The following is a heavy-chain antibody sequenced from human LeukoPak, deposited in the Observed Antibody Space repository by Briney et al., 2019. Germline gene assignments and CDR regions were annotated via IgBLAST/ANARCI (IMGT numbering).Heavy chain of an antibody. CDR1: GGSISSYY. J-gene: IGHJ4*02. CDR2: IYYSGST. V-gene: IGHV4-59*12. D-gene: IGHD5-18*01. CDR3: ARIQLWYFDY. Sequence: PSETLSLTCTVSGGSISSYYWSWIRQPPGKGLEWIGYIYYSGSTNYNPSLKSRVTISVDTSKNQFSLKLSSVTAADTAVYYCARIQLWYFDYWGQGTLVTVSS.